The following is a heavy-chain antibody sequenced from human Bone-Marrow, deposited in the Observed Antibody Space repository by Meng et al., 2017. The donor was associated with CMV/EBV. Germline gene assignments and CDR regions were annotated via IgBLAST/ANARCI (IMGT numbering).Heavy chain of an antibody. V-gene: IGHV4-61*01. J-gene: IGHJ6*02. D-gene: IGHD3-16*01. Sequence: SETLSLTCTVSGGSVTRGNYCWNWIRQPPGEGLEWIGWIHYTGSSNYNPSLKSRATISVDTSKNQFSLKLSSVTAADTAVYYCARQRVGGYYYYGMDVWGQGTTVTVSS. CDR2: IHYTGSS. CDR1: GGSVTRGNYC. CDR3: ARQRVGGYYYYGMDV.